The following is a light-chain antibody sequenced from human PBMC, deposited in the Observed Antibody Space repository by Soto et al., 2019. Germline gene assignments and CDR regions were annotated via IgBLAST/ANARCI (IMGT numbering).Light chain of an antibody. CDR2: GAA. CDR1: QNIRNY. V-gene: IGKV1-39*01. J-gene: IGKJ4*01. Sequence: DIQMTQSPSSLSASVGDRVAITCRACQNIRNYLNWYQQKPGKAPRVLIYGAASLQSGVPSRFSGSGSGTNFSLTINSLQPEDYATYYCQQSYNIQALTFGGGTKVDIK. CDR3: QQSYNIQALT.